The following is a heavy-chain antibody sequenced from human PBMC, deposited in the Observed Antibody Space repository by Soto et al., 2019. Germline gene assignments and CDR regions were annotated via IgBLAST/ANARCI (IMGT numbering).Heavy chain of an antibody. Sequence: GGSLRLSCAASGFTFSSYAMSWVRQAPGKGLEWVSDISGSGDTISYADSVKGRFTISRDNSKNTLYLQMNSLRAEDTAVYYCAKGDYCTGGSCYPHDAFDIWGQGTMVTVSS. D-gene: IGHD2-15*01. V-gene: IGHV3-23*01. CDR1: GFTFSSYA. J-gene: IGHJ3*02. CDR2: ISGSGDTI. CDR3: AKGDYCTGGSCYPHDAFDI.